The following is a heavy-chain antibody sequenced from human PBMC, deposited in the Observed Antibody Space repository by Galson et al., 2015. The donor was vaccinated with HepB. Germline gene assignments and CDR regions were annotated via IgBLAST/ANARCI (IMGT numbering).Heavy chain of an antibody. CDR2: ISYDGSNK. Sequence: SLRLSCAASGFTFSSYGMHWVRQAPGKGLAWVAVISYDGSNKYYADSVKGRFTISRDNYKNTLYLQMNSMRAEDTAVYYCAEDAVRIGTTLVDYWGQGTLVTVSS. CDR3: AEDAVRIGTTLVDY. CDR1: GFTFSSYG. D-gene: IGHD1-7*01. J-gene: IGHJ4*02. V-gene: IGHV3-30*18.